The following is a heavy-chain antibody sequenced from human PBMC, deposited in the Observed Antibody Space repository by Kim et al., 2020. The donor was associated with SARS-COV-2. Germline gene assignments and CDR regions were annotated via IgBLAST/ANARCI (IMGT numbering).Heavy chain of an antibody. D-gene: IGHD5-18*01. Sequence: AESVKGRFTISRDNSKNTLYLQMNSLRAEDTAVYYCAKGTAYYYYGMDVWGQGTTVTVSS. V-gene: IGHV3-30*02. CDR3: AKGTAYYYYGMDV. J-gene: IGHJ6*02.